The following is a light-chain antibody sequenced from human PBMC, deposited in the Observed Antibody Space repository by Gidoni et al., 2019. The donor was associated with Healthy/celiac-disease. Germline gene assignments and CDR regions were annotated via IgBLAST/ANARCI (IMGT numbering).Light chain of an antibody. V-gene: IGKV2-28*01. CDR3: MQALQTPIT. CDR1: QSLLHSNGYNY. Sequence: DIVMTHSPLSLPVTPGEPASISCRSSQSLLHSNGYNYLDWYLQKPGQSPQPLIYLGSNRASGVPDRFSGSGSGTDFTLKISRVEAEDVGVYYCMQALQTPITFGQGTRLEIK. J-gene: IGKJ5*01. CDR2: LGS.